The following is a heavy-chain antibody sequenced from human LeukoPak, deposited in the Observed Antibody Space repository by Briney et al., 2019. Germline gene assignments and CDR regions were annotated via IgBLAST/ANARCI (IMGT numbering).Heavy chain of an antibody. V-gene: IGHV4-30-2*01. CDR1: GGSISSGGYY. CDR2: VYHSGST. CDR3: ARVRGRFNYYDSSGYYYVAFDI. D-gene: IGHD3-22*01. Sequence: SETLSLTCTVSGGSISSGGYYWSWIRQPPGKGLEWIGYVYHSGSTYYNPSLKSRVTISVDRSKNQFSLKLSSVTAADTAVYYCARVRGRFNYYDSSGYYYVAFDIWGQGTMVTVSS. J-gene: IGHJ3*02.